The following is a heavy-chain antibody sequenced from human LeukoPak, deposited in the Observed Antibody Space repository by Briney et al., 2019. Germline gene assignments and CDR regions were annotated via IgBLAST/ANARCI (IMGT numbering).Heavy chain of an antibody. CDR1: GYSFTSYW. CDR3: AVTSALGSDGFDI. Sequence: KYGGSLKISCKGSGYSFTSYWIGWVRQMSGKGLEWMGIIYPGDSDTRYSPSFQGQVTISADNSIRTAYLQWSSLKASDTAMYYCAVTSALGSDGFDIWGQGTTVTVSS. CDR2: IYPGDSDT. V-gene: IGHV5-51*01. J-gene: IGHJ3*02. D-gene: IGHD7-27*01.